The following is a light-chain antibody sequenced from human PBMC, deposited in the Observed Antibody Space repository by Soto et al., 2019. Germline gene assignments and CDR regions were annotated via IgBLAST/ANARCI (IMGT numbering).Light chain of an antibody. Sequence: AIQMTQSPPSLSASVGDRVTITCRASQDIRNDLGWYQQKPGKAPNLLIYAASSLQSTVPSRFSGSGSGTDFTLTISSLQPEDSATYYCLQDYDSSYTFGQGTKLEIK. CDR3: LQDYDSSYT. CDR1: QDIRND. CDR2: AAS. V-gene: IGKV1-6*01. J-gene: IGKJ2*01.